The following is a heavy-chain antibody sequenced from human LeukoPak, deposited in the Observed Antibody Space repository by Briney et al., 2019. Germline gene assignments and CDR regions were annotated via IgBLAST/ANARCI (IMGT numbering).Heavy chain of an antibody. V-gene: IGHV3-23*01. J-gene: IGHJ4*02. CDR1: GFTFSSYA. D-gene: IGHD3-10*01. CDR3: ARDPGSGSYYYYFDY. Sequence: GGSLRLSCAASGFTFSSYAMSWVRQAPGKGLEWVSAISGSGGSTYYADSVKGRFTISRDNSKNTLYLQMNSLRAEDTAVYYCARDPGSGSYYYYFDYWGQGTLVTVSS. CDR2: ISGSGGST.